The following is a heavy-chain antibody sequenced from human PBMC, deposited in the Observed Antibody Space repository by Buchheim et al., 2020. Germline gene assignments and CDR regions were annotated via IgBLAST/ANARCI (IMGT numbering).Heavy chain of an antibody. D-gene: IGHD5-24*01. J-gene: IGHJ4*02. CDR2: ISYDGSNK. CDR1: GFTFSSYA. V-gene: IGHV3-30-3*01. CDR3: ARWGYNYVGLDY. Sequence: QVQLVESGGGVVQPGRSLRLSCAASGFTFSSYAMHWVRQAPGKGLEWVAVISYDGSNKYYADSVKGRFTISRDNSKNTLYLKMNSLRAEDTAVYYCARWGYNYVGLDYWGQGTL.